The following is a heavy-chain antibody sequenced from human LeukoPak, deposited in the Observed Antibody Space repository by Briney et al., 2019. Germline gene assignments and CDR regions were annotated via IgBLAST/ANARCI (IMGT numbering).Heavy chain of an antibody. CDR3: ARDFYDILTGYYSSHLGY. J-gene: IGHJ4*02. D-gene: IGHD3-9*01. CDR1: GYTFTGYY. Sequence: GASVKVSRKASGYTFTGYYMHWVRQAPGQGLEWMGWINPNSGGTNYAQKFQGRVTMTRDTSISTAYTELSRLRSDDTAVYYCARDFYDILTGYYSSHLGYWGQGTLVTVSS. V-gene: IGHV1-2*02. CDR2: INPNSGGT.